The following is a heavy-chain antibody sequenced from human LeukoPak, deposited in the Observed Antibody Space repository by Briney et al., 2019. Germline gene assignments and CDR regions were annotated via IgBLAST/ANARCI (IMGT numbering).Heavy chain of an antibody. CDR1: GGSISSYY. V-gene: IGHV4-59*01. J-gene: IGHJ6*02. CDR2: IYYSGST. CDR3: AGELYGMDV. Sequence: SETLSLTCTVSGGSISSYYWSWIRQPPGKGLEWIGYIYYSGSTNYNPSLKSRVTISVDTPKNQFSLKLSSVTAADTAVYYCAGELYGMDVWGQGTTVTVSS.